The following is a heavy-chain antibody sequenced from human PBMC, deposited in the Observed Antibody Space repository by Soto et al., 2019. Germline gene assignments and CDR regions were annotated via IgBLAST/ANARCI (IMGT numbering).Heavy chain of an antibody. V-gene: IGHV3-74*01. J-gene: IGHJ4*02. CDR3: ARVLYCSGCGCYSNFDY. CDR2: ISSDGSSA. Sequence: GGSLRLSCAASGFTFSGHWMHWVRQAPGKGLVWVSRISSDGSSADYADSVKGRFTISRDNTKNTLYLQMNSLRAEDTALYYCARVLYCSGCGCYSNFDYWGQGTPVTVS. D-gene: IGHD2-15*01. CDR1: GFTFSGHW.